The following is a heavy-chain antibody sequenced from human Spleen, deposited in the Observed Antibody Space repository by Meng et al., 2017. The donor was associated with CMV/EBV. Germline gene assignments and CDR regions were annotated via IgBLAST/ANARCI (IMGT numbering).Heavy chain of an antibody. CDR1: GPSISNYY. CDR2: AHYSGNT. Sequence: SETLSLTCTVSGPSISNYYWSWIRQPPGKGLEWIGYAHYSGNTNHNPSLKSRVTISVDTSKNQFSLKVTSVTAADTAVYYCARLGTTGTIDYWGQGTLVTVSS. V-gene: IGHV4-59*01. CDR3: ARLGTTGTIDY. D-gene: IGHD1-1*01. J-gene: IGHJ4*02.